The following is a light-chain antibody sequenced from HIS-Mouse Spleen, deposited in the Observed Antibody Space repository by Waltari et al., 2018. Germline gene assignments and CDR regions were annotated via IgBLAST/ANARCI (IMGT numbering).Light chain of an antibody. Sequence: DIQLTQSPSFLSASVGDRVTITCRSSQCISSYLAWYQQKPGKDPKLLIYAASTLQSGVQSRFSGRGSGKEFTLTISRQQPEDFATYYCQQLNSYPPTFGQGTKVEIK. CDR3: QQLNSYPPT. V-gene: IGKV1-9*01. J-gene: IGKJ1*01. CDR2: AAS. CDR1: QCISSY.